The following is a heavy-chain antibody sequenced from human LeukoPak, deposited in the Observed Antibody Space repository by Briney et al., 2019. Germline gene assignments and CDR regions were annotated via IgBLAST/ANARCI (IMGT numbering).Heavy chain of an antibody. CDR2: IYYSGST. D-gene: IGHD3-22*01. CDR3: AREAHSSGYFPYFDY. V-gene: IGHV4-31*03. Sequence: SETLSLTCTVSGGSISSGGYYWSWIRQHPGKGLEWIGYIYYSGSTYYNPSLKSRVAISVDTSKNQFSLKLSSVTAADTAVYYCAREAHSSGYFPYFDYWGQGTLVTVSS. J-gene: IGHJ4*02. CDR1: GGSISSGGYY.